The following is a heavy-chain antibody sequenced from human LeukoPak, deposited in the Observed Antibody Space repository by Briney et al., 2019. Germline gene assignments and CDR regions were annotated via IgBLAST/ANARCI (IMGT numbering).Heavy chain of an antibody. CDR2: IIPILGIA. CDR3: ARVPPRYGSGSYYDY. V-gene: IGHV1-69*04. J-gene: IGHJ4*02. Sequence: SVKVSCKASGGTFSSYAISWVRQAPGQGLEWMGRIIPILGIANYAQKFQGRVTITADKSTSTAYMELSSLRSEDTAVYYCARVPPRYGSGSYYDYWGQGTLVTVSS. CDR1: GGTFSSYA. D-gene: IGHD3-10*01.